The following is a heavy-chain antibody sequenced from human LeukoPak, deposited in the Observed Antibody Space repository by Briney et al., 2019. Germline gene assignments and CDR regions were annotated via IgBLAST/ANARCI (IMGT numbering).Heavy chain of an antibody. D-gene: IGHD4-17*01. CDR2: ISSSSSTI. V-gene: IGHV3-48*02. Sequence: GGSLRLSCEASGFTFSRFQMNWVRQAPGKGLEWVSYISSSSSTIYYADSVKGRFTISRDNAKNSLYLQMNSLRDEDTAVYYCARDRATVTTSDGLDIWGQGTMVTVSS. J-gene: IGHJ3*02. CDR1: GFTFSRFQ. CDR3: ARDRATVTTSDGLDI.